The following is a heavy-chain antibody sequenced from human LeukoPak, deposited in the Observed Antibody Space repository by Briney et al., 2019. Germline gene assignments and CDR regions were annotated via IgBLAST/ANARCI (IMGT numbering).Heavy chain of an antibody. J-gene: IGHJ4*02. CDR2: IRSKADSYAT. Sequence: GGSLRLSCAASGFTFSGSVMHWVRQASGKGLEWVGRIRSKADSYATAYAASVKGRFTISRDDSKNTAYLQMNSLRTEDTAVYYCTRLWGDCGGDCYSHDYWGQGALVTVSS. V-gene: IGHV3-73*01. CDR1: GFTFSGSV. D-gene: IGHD2-21*02. CDR3: TRLWGDCGGDCYSHDY.